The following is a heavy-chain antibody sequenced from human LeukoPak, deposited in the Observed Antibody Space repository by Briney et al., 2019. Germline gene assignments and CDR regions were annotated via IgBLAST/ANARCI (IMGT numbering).Heavy chain of an antibody. J-gene: IGHJ4*02. Sequence: GGSLRLSCAASGFTFSNYWMHWVRQAPGKGLVWVSRIKTDGSSTTYADSVKGRFTMSRDYAKNTLYLQMSSLRAEDTAVYYCARGFALIPAGVPDYWGQGTLVTVSS. CDR1: GFTFSNYW. CDR2: IKTDGSST. D-gene: IGHD2-2*01. CDR3: ARGFALIPAGVPDY. V-gene: IGHV3-74*03.